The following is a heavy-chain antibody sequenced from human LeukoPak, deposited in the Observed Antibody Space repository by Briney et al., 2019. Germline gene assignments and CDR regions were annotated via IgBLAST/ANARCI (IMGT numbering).Heavy chain of an antibody. V-gene: IGHV3-7*01. CDR2: TNRDGSEK. CDR3: ARDSASCRGCAFDI. J-gene: IGHJ3*02. Sequence: PGGSLRLSCAASEFTFTNFLMSWVRQAPGKGLEWVANTNRDGSEKYYVDSVKGRVTISRDNAMNFLYLQLNSLRVDDTAVYYCARDSASCRGCAFDIWGQGTVVTVSS. D-gene: IGHD2-2*01. CDR1: EFTFTNFL.